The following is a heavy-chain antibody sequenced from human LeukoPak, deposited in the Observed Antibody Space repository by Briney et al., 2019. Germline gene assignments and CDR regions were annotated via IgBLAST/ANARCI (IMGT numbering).Heavy chain of an antibody. J-gene: IGHJ4*02. CDR3: STDLSIVGATPIDY. CDR2: IKSKTDGGTT. V-gene: IGHV3-15*01. Sequence: AGGSLRLSCAASGFTFSSYWMSWVRQAPGKGLEWVGRIKSKTDGGTTDYAAPVKGRFTISRDDSKNTLYLQMNSLKTEDTAVYYCSTDLSIVGATPIDYWGQGTLVTVSS. D-gene: IGHD1-26*01. CDR1: GFTFSSYW.